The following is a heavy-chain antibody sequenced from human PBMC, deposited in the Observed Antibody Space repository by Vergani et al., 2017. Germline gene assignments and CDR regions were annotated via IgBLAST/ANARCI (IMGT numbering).Heavy chain of an antibody. Sequence: EVQLVESGGGLVKPGGSLRLSCAASGFTFSSYSMNWVRQAPGKGLEWVSSISSSSSYIYYADSVKGRFTISRDNAKNSLYLQMNSLRAEDTAVYYCARERGSRNYMDVWGKGTTSPSP. CDR3: ARERGSRNYMDV. CDR2: ISSSSSYI. J-gene: IGHJ6*03. CDR1: GFTFSSYS. V-gene: IGHV3-21*01. D-gene: IGHD3-10*01.